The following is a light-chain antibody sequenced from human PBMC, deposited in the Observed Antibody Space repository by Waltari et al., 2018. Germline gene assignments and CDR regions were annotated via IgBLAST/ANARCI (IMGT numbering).Light chain of an antibody. Sequence: QSALTQPASVSGSPGQSITISCTGTSSDVGAYNFVSWYQQYPGKAPRLMIYDVTKRPSWVSNRLSGSKAGNTASLTIFGLQTEDEADYYCCSYAGSITFVFGTGTKVT. CDR1: SSDVGAYNF. V-gene: IGLV2-23*02. CDR2: DVT. J-gene: IGLJ1*01. CDR3: CSYAGSITFV.